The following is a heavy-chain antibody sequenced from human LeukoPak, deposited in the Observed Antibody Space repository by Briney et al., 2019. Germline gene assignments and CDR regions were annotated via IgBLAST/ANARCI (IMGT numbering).Heavy chain of an antibody. CDR2: ISGSGGST. J-gene: IGHJ4*02. V-gene: IGHV3-23*01. Sequence: PGRSLRLSCAASGFTFSSYGMHWVRQAPGKGLEWVSGISGSGGSTYYADSVKGRFTISRDNSKNTLYLQVNGLRAEDTAVYYCAKDAYNSGWYYFDYWGQGSLVTVSS. CDR1: GFTFSSYG. D-gene: IGHD6-19*01. CDR3: AKDAYNSGWYYFDY.